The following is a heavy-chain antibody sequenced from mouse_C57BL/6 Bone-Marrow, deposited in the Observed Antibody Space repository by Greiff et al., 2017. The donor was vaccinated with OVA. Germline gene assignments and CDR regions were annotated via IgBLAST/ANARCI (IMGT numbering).Heavy chain of an antibody. CDR3: ARDRWLLQDYYAMDY. CDR2: ISDGGSYT. Sequence: EVKLMESGGGLVKPGGSLKLSCAASGFTFSSYAMSWVRQTPEKRLEWVATISDGGSYTYYPDNVKGRFTISRDNAKNNLYLQMSHLKSEDTAMYYCARDRWLLQDYYAMDYWGQGTSVTVSS. V-gene: IGHV5-4*01. D-gene: IGHD2-3*01. CDR1: GFTFSSYA. J-gene: IGHJ4*01.